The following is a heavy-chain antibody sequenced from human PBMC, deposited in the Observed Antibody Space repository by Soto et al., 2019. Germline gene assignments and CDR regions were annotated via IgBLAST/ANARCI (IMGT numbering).Heavy chain of an antibody. CDR3: ARESEDLTSNFDY. V-gene: IGHV3-21*06. CDR1: GFTFTRYS. Sequence: GGSLRLSCAASGFTFTRYSMNWVRQAPGKGLEWVSSISSTTNYIYYGDSMKGRFTISRDNAKNSLYLEMNSLRAEDTAVYYCARESEDLTSNFDYWGQGTPVTVSS. J-gene: IGHJ4*02. CDR2: ISSTTNYI.